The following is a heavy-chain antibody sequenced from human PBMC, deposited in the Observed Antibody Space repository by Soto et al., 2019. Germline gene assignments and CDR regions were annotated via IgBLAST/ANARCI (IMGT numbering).Heavy chain of an antibody. V-gene: IGHV3-21*01. D-gene: IGHD2-2*01. Sequence: PGGSLRLSCAASGFTFSSYSMNWVRQAPGKGLEWVSSISSSSSYIYYADSVKGRFTISRDNAKNSLYLQMNSLRAEDTAVYYCARDPFIVVVPAATYFDYWGQGTLDTVSS. CDR2: ISSSSSYI. CDR1: GFTFSSYS. J-gene: IGHJ4*02. CDR3: ARDPFIVVVPAATYFDY.